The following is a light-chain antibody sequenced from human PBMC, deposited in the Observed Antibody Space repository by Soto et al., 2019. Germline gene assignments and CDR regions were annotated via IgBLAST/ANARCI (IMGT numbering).Light chain of an antibody. V-gene: IGLV3-21*04. CDR1: NIGDKS. Sequence: SYELTQPPSVSVAPGETARITCGGNNIGDKSVHWYQQKPGQAPVLVIYSDTDRPSGIPERFSGSTSGNTATLTISGVEAGDEADSYCQVWDSSSDHVVFGGGTKLTVL. CDR2: SDT. J-gene: IGLJ3*02. CDR3: QVWDSSSDHVV.